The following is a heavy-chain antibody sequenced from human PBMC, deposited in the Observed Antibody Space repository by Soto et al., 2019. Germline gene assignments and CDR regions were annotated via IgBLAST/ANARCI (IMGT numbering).Heavy chain of an antibody. D-gene: IGHD2-15*01. CDR1: GFTFISDA. CDR2: ISGSGGST. V-gene: IGHV3-23*01. Sequence: PGGSLRLSCAASGFTFISDAMSWVRQAPGKGLEWGSAISGSGGSTYYADSVKGRITISRDNTKNTLYLQMNSLRAEDTAVYYCAKNFHTYAGPLVGGPICHYWGQGTLVTVSS. J-gene: IGHJ4*02. CDR3: AKNFHTYAGPLVGGPICHY.